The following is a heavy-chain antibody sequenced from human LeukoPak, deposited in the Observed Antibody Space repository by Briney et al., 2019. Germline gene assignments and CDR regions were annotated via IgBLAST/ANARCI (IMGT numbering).Heavy chain of an antibody. J-gene: IGHJ4*02. CDR3: AREVATGTVVDY. V-gene: IGHV3-48*01. CDR1: GFTFSSYS. CDR2: ISSSSSTL. D-gene: IGHD5-12*01. Sequence: PGGSLRLSCAASGFTFSSYSMNWVRQAPGKGLEWVSYISSSSSTLYYADSVKGRFTISRDNAKNSLCLQMNSLRAEDTAVYYCAREVATGTVVDYWGQGTLVTVSS.